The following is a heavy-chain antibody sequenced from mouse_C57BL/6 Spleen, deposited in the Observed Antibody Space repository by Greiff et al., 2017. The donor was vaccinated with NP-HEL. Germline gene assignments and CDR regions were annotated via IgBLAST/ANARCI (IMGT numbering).Heavy chain of an antibody. V-gene: IGHV1-64*01. CDR2: IHPNSGST. CDR1: GYTFTSYW. Sequence: VQLQQPGAELVKPGASVKLSCKASGYTFTSYWMHWVKQRPGQGLEWIGMIHPNSGSTNYNEKFKSKATLTVDKSSSTAYMQLSSLTSEDSAVYYCARPHYYGSSTGYAMDYWGQGTSVTVSS. CDR3: ARPHYYGSSTGYAMDY. J-gene: IGHJ4*01. D-gene: IGHD1-1*01.